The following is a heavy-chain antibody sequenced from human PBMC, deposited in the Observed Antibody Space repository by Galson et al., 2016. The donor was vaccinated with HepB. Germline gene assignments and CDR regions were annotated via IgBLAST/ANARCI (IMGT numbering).Heavy chain of an antibody. Sequence: SLRLSCAASGFSFTTYSMNWVRQAPGKGLEWISHISGTGSTIYYADSVKGRFTISRDNSKSTVYLQMNDLTIEDTAMYFCARDFSPYRELHYFDYWGQGTLVTVSS. D-gene: IGHD1-7*01. CDR1: GFSFTTYS. CDR2: ISGTGSTI. V-gene: IGHV3-48*01. CDR3: ARDFSPYRELHYFDY. J-gene: IGHJ4*02.